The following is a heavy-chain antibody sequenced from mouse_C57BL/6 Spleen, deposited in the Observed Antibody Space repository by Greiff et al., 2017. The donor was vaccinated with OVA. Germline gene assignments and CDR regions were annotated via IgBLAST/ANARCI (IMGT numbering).Heavy chain of an antibody. V-gene: IGHV1-69*01. Sequence: QVQLQQPEAELVMPGASVKLSCKASGYTFTSYWMHWVKQRPGQGLEWIGEIDPSDSYTNYNQKFKGKSTLTVDKSSSTAYMQLSSLTSEDSAVYYCASWGDYGGFDYWGQGTTLTVSS. CDR2: IDPSDSYT. J-gene: IGHJ2*01. D-gene: IGHD1-1*02. CDR3: ASWGDYGGFDY. CDR1: GYTFTSYW.